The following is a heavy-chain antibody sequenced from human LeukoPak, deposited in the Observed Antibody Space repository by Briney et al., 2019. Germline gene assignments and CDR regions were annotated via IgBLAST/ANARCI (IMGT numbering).Heavy chain of an antibody. J-gene: IGHJ4*02. CDR3: ARDQEGFDY. CDR2: INPSGGST. CDR1: GYTFTSYF. V-gene: IGHV1-46*01. Sequence: GASVKVSCKASGYTFTSYFLHWVRQAPGQGLEWMGIINPSGGSTNYAQKFQGRVTVTRDTSTSTVHMELSGLRSEDTAVYYCARDQEGFDYWGQGTLVTVSS.